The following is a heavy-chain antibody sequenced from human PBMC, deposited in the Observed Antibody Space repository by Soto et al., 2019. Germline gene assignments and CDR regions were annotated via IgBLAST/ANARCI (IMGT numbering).Heavy chain of an antibody. D-gene: IGHD5-18*01. CDR2: ISSSSSTI. Sequence: GGSLRLSCAASGFTFSSYSMNWVRQAPGKGLEWVSYISSSSSTIYYADSVKGRFTISRDNAKNSLYLQMNSLRDEDTAVYYCARWTHEDTANSYYFDYWGQGTMATVYS. CDR1: GFTFSSYS. CDR3: ARWTHEDTANSYYFDY. V-gene: IGHV3-48*02. J-gene: IGHJ4*02.